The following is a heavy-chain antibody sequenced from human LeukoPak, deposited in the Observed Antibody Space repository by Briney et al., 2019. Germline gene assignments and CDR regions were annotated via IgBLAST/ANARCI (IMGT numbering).Heavy chain of an antibody. CDR3: AKPLLESPIMDV. J-gene: IGHJ6*02. D-gene: IGHD1-14*01. CDR2: INPSGGST. CDR1: GYTFTSYY. Sequence: ASVEVSCKASGYTFTSYYMHWVRQAPGQGLEWMGIINPSGGSTSYAQKFQGRVTMTRDTSTSTVYMELSSLRSEDTAVYYCAKPLLESPIMDVWGQGTTVTVSS. V-gene: IGHV1-46*01.